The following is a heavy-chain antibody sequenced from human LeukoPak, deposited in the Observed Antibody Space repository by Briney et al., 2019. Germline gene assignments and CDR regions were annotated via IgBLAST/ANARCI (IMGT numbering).Heavy chain of an antibody. V-gene: IGHV4-59*08. Sequence: SETLSLTWTVSGGSISSYYCGWIRQPPGKGLEWIGYIYYSGSTNYNPSLKSRVTISVDTSKNQFSLKLSSVTAADTAVYYCARLGSARNFDYWGQGTLVTVSS. CDR2: IYYSGST. CDR3: ARLGSARNFDY. J-gene: IGHJ4*02. CDR1: GGSISSYY. D-gene: IGHD1-26*01.